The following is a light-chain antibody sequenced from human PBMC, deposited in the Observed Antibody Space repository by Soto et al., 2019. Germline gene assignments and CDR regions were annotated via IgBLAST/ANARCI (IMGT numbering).Light chain of an antibody. J-gene: IGLJ2*01. V-gene: IGLV1-47*01. Sequence: VVTQPPSASGTPGQRVSISCSGSNSNIGSKYVYWYQQLPGTAPKLLMYRNNQRPSGVPDRFSGSKSGTSASLAISGLRSEDEADYYCAAWDNNLGGPAFGGGTKLTVL. CDR2: RNN. CDR1: NSNIGSKY. CDR3: AAWDNNLGGPA.